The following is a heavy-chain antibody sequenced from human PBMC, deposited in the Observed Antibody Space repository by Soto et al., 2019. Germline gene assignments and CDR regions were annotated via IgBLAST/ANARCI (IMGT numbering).Heavy chain of an antibody. CDR2: IYPGDSDT. Sequence: PGESLKISCKGSGYSFSFYWIAWVRQVPGKGLEWMGIIYPGDSDTRYSPSFQGQVTISVDKSINTAFLQWNSLKASDTAMYYCARQDGFGLYYLDSWGQGTLVTVSS. D-gene: IGHD3-10*01. CDR3: ARQDGFGLYYLDS. V-gene: IGHV5-51*01. J-gene: IGHJ4*02. CDR1: GYSFSFYW.